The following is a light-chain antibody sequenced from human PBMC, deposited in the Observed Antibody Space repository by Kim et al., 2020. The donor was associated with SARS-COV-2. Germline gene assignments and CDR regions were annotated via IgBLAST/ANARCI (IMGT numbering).Light chain of an antibody. J-gene: IGKJ4*01. Sequence: ATINCKSSQSVLYSSNNKNYLTWYQQKPGQPPKLLIYWASTRESGVPVRFSGSGSGTDFTLTISSLQAEDVAVYYCQQYYNTPLTFGGGTKVDIK. CDR3: QQYYNTPLT. CDR2: WAS. V-gene: IGKV4-1*01. CDR1: QSVLYSSNNKNY.